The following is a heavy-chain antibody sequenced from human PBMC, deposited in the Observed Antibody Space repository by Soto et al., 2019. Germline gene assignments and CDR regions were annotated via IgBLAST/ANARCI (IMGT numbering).Heavy chain of an antibody. Sequence: QVQLVESGGGVVQPGRSLRLSCAASGFTFSSYARHWVRQASDKGLEWVAVISYDGSNKYYADSVKGRFTISRDNSKNTLYLQMNSLRAEDTAVYYCARSLWRDDYNWGYFHLLGRGTLVTVSS. D-gene: IGHD4-4*01. CDR2: ISYDGSNK. V-gene: IGHV3-30-3*01. CDR1: GFTFSSYA. J-gene: IGHJ2*01. CDR3: ARSLWRDDYNWGYFHL.